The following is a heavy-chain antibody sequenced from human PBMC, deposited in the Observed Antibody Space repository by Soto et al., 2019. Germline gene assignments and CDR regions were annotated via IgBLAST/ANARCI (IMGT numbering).Heavy chain of an antibody. J-gene: IGHJ3*02. CDR3: ARDHRSTVAGTSDAFDI. CDR1: WVSFSSNIAA. CDR2: TYYRSKWYN. V-gene: IGHV6-1*01. Sequence: SQTLSLTCAISWVSFSSNIAACNCIRQSPSRGLEWLGRTYYRSKWYNDYAVSVKSRITINPDTSKNQFSLQLNSVTPEDTAVYYCARDHRSTVAGTSDAFDIWGQGTMVTVSS. D-gene: IGHD6-19*01.